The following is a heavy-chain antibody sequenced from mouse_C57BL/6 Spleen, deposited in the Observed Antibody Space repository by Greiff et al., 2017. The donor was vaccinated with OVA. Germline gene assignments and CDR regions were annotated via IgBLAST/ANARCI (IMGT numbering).Heavy chain of an antibody. CDR2: IDPSDSET. D-gene: IGHD1-1*01. Sequence: QVQLQQPGAELVRPGSSVKLSCKASGYTFTSYWMHWVKQRPIQGLEWIGNIDPSDSETHYNQKFKDKATLTVDKSSSTAYMQLSSLTSEDSAVYYCARRGITTVVGGYAMDYWGKGTSVTVSS. J-gene: IGHJ4*01. CDR1: GYTFTSYW. CDR3: ARRGITTVVGGYAMDY. V-gene: IGHV1-52*01.